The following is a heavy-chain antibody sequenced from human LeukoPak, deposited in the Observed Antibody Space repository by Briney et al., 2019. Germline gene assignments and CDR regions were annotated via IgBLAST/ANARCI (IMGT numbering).Heavy chain of an antibody. V-gene: IGHV4-39*01. D-gene: IGHD3-10*01. CDR1: GGSISSSSYY. Sequence: PSETLSLTCTVSGGSISSSSYYWGWIRQPPGKGLEWIGSIYYSGSTYYNPSLKSRDTISVDTSKNQFSLKLSSVTAADTAVYYCARRRVPYYYGSGSYFDYWGQGTLVTVSS. CDR2: IYYSGST. J-gene: IGHJ4*02. CDR3: ARRRVPYYYGSGSYFDY.